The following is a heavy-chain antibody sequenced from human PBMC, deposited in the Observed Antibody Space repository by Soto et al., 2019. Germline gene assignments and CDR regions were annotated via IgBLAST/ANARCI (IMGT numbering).Heavy chain of an antibody. Sequence: EVQLVEAGGGWVQPGGSLRLSCAASGLIFSDYHMDWVRQAPGKGLEWVGRIRRKANSYTTEYAASVKGRFTISRDDSKDSLYLQMNSLKSEDTAVYYCAMLGGWSGGSSGMDVWGQGTKVTVSS. D-gene: IGHD6-19*01. CDR3: AMLGGWSGGSSGMDV. CDR2: IRRKANSYTT. V-gene: IGHV3-72*01. J-gene: IGHJ6*02. CDR1: GLIFSDYH.